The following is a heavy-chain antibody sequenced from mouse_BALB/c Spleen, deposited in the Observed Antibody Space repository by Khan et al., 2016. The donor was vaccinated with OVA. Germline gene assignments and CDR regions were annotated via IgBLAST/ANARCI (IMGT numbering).Heavy chain of an antibody. CDR3: ASHLTGSFAY. V-gene: IGHV5-6*01. Sequence: EVELVESGGDLVKPGGSLKLSCAASGFTFSSYGMSWVCQTPDKRLEWVATISSGGDYNYYPDSVKGRFTISRDNAKNTLYLQMSSLKSEDTAMYYCASHLTGSFAYWGEETLVTLSA. CDR2: ISSGGDYN. CDR1: GFTFSSYG. D-gene: IGHD4-1*01. J-gene: IGHJ3*01.